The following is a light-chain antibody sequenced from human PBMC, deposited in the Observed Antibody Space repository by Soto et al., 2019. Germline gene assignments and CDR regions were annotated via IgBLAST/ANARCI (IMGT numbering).Light chain of an antibody. CDR1: SGHSSYA. CDR2: VNSDGSH. CDR3: QTWATGIRV. V-gene: IGLV4-69*02. J-gene: IGLJ2*01. Sequence: QLVLTQSPSASASLGASVRLACTLSSGHSSYAIAWHQQQPEKGPRYLMKVNSDGSHSKGDGIPERFSGSSSGTERYLTISSLQSEDEADYYCQTWATGIRVFGGGTKLTVL.